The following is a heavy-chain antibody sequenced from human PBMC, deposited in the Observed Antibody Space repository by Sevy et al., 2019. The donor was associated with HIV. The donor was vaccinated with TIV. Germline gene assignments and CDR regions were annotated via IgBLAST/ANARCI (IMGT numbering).Heavy chain of an antibody. V-gene: IGHV3-7*01. CDR1: GFDFNHHW. J-gene: IGHJ4*02. CDR2: IKQDGSET. Sequence: GGSLRLSCAASGFDFNHHWMSWVRQAPQKGLEWVANIKQDGSETYYVDSLEGRFTISRDNAKNSLSLQINDLRAEDTAVYYCARLPTGLQSFNYLLSTYFDSRGQGTLVTVSS. D-gene: IGHD3-9*01. CDR3: ARLPTGLQSFNYLLSTYFDS.